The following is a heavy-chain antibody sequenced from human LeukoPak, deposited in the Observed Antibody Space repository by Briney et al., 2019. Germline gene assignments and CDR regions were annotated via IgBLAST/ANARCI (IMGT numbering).Heavy chain of an antibody. CDR3: AATPAAGGFFDY. CDR1: GFTFSNSA. D-gene: IGHD6-13*01. CDR2: ISSSSSYI. J-gene: IGHJ4*02. V-gene: IGHV3-21*01. Sequence: VGSLRLSSAASGFTFSNSALSWVRQAPGKVPEWVSSISSSSSYIYYADSVKGRFTISRDNAKNSLYLQMNSLRAEDTAVYYCAATPAAGGFFDYWGQGTLVTVSS.